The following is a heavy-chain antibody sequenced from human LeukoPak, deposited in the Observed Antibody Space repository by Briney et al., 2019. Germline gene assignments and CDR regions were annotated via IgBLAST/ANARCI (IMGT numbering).Heavy chain of an antibody. V-gene: IGHV3-23*01. CDR3: ASTRGSYYYYYGMDV. Sequence: GGSLRLSCAASGFTFSSYAMHWVRQAPGKGLEWVSAISGSGGSTYYADSVKGRFTISRDNSKNTLYLQMNSLRAEDTAVYYCASTRGSYYYYYGMDVWGQGTTVTVSS. CDR1: GFTFSSYA. D-gene: IGHD3-10*01. J-gene: IGHJ6*02. CDR2: ISGSGGST.